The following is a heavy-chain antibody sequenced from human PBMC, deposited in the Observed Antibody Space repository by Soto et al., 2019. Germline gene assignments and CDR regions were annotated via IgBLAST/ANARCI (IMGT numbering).Heavy chain of an antibody. CDR3: AKDAGDFWSGYIYYYYMDV. CDR2: ISGSGGST. Sequence: GGSLRLSCAASGFTFSSYAMSWVRQAPGKGLEWVSAISGSGGSTYYADSVKGRFTISRDNSKNTLYLQMNSLRAEDTAVYYCAKDAGDFWSGYIYYYYMDVWGKGTTVTVSS. CDR1: GFTFSSYA. J-gene: IGHJ6*03. D-gene: IGHD3-3*01. V-gene: IGHV3-23*01.